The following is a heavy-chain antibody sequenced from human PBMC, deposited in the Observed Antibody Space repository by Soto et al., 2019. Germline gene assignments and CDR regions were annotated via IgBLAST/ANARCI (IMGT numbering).Heavy chain of an antibody. CDR3: AHRQSGGAYWYFDL. J-gene: IGHJ2*01. V-gene: IGHV2-5*02. CDR1: GFSLSTSGVA. CDR2: IYWDDDK. D-gene: IGHD1-26*01. Sequence: QITLKESGPTLVKPTQTLKLTCTFSGFSLSTSGVAVGWIRQPPGKALEWLALIYWDDDKRYSPSLESRLTITKHPSKIQVVLTMTHMDPVDTATYYCAHRQSGGAYWYFDLWGRGTLVTVSS.